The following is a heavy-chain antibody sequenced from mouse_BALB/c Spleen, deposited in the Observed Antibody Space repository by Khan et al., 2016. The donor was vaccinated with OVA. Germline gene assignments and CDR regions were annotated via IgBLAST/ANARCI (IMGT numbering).Heavy chain of an antibody. CDR3: TRDRIDY. Sequence: QVQLKESGAELAKPGASVKMSCKASGYTFTTYWMHWVKQRPGQGLEWIGYINPTSGYTDYNDKFKDRATLSADKSSSTAYLQLNSLTSEDSAVDYSTRDRIDYWGQGTTLTVSS. J-gene: IGHJ2*01. CDR2: INPTSGYT. V-gene: IGHV1-7*01. CDR1: GYTFTTYW.